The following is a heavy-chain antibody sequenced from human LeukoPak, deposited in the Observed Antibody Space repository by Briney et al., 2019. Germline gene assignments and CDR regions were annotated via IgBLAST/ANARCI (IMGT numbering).Heavy chain of an antibody. CDR2: ISGSGGST. J-gene: IGHJ4*02. D-gene: IGHD2-21*01. CDR3: AKNGGGQCYSHLDS. V-gene: IGHV3-23*01. Sequence: GSLGLSWPASGFTFRNYAMAWVPQAPGKGLEWVSGISGSGGSTYYVDSVKGRFTISRDNSKHTLYLQMNSLREEDTALYFCAKNGGGQCYSHLDSWGQGNLVTVSS. CDR1: GFTFRNYA.